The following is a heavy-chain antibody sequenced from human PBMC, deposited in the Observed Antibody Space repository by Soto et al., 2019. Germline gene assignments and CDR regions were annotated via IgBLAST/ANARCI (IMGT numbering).Heavy chain of an antibody. CDR3: ARGPAGTPVLFAFGL. CDR2: IYYTGHT. J-gene: IGHJ3*01. D-gene: IGHD3-10*01. V-gene: IGHV4-59*01. Sequence: ESPSLRFTVSGCITWGYYLTWVRTSPQKGLEWVGYIYYTGHTNYNPSLKSRVTISMDTSMTQISLNLTSMTAADTAVYYCARGPAGTPVLFAFGLWGQGPMVTV. CDR1: GCITWGYY.